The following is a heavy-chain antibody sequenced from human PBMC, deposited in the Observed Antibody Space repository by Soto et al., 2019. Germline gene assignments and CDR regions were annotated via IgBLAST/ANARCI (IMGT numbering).Heavy chain of an antibody. CDR3: VRALCGSSGCQGRDPFDS. CDR2: ILYDGFGE. V-gene: IGHV3-30-3*01. CDR1: GFKFSNYA. Sequence: GGSLRLSCAASGFKFSNYAMHWVRLAPGKGQEWVAVILYDGFGEDYADSVTGLFTISRDNSQYTLYLQMNSLTTDDTGVYYFVRALCGSSGCQGRDPFDSWGQGTQVTVSS. J-gene: IGHJ5*01. D-gene: IGHD2-21*01.